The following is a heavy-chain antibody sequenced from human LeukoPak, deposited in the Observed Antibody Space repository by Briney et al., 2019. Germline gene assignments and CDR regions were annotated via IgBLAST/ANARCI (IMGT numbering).Heavy chain of an antibody. CDR3: ARGRDY. V-gene: IGHV4-34*01. CDR1: GGSFSGYY. J-gene: IGHJ4*02. CDR2: INHSGST. Sequence: PSETLSLTCAVYGGSFSGYYWSWIRQPPEKGLGWIGEINHSGSTNYNPSLKSRVTISVDTSKNQFSLKLSSVTAADTAVYYCARGRDYWGQGTLVTVSS.